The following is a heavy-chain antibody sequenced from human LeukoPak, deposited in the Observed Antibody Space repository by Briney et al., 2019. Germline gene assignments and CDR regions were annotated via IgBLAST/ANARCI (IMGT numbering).Heavy chain of an antibody. CDR2: IYYSGST. CDR1: GGSISSYY. J-gene: IGHJ5*02. Sequence: PSETLSLTCTVSGGSISSYYWSWIRQPPGKGLEWIGYIYYSGSTNYNPSLKSRVTISVDTSKNQFSLKLSSVTAADTAVYYCARDIHSYGHPLRGWFDPWGQGTLVTVSS. V-gene: IGHV4-59*01. D-gene: IGHD5-18*01. CDR3: ARDIHSYGHPLRGWFDP.